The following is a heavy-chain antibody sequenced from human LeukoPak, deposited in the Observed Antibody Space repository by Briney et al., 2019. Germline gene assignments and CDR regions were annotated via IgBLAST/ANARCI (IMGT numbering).Heavy chain of an antibody. D-gene: IGHD2-15*01. CDR1: GLTFNHAW. Sequence: PGGSLRLSCAASGLTFNHAWMSWVRQAPGKGLEWVGRIKSKTDGGTADYAAPVKGRFTISRDDSKHTLYLQMNSLKTEDIAVYYCTSTSGGGRRAPYYYYMDVWGKGTTVTVSS. CDR2: IKSKTDGGTA. J-gene: IGHJ6*03. V-gene: IGHV3-15*01. CDR3: TSTSGGGRRAPYYYYMDV.